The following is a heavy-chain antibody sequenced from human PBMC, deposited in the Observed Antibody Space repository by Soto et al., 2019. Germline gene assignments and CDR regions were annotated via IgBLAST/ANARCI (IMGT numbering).Heavy chain of an antibody. J-gene: IGHJ3*01. CDR1: GFTFSHYW. Sequence: EVQLVESGGGLVRPGGSLRLSCAASGFTFSHYWMHWVRQAPGKGLVWVSRIHSDGSSTTYADFVKGRFIISRDNARNTVDMQMTSVRVEDTAVYYCARGDRGAFDLWGQGAVVTVSS. CDR2: IHSDGSST. V-gene: IGHV3-74*01. D-gene: IGHD3-16*01. CDR3: ARGDRGAFDL.